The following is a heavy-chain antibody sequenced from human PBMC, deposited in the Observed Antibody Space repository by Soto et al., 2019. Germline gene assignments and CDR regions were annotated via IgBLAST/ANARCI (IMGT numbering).Heavy chain of an antibody. CDR1: GVSISSYY. V-gene: IGHV4-59*01. CDR2: IYYSGST. D-gene: IGHD3-10*01. J-gene: IGHJ4*02. Sequence: SETLSLTCTVSGVSISSYYWSWIRQPPGKGLEWIGYIYYSGSTNYNPSLKSRVTISVDTSKNQFSLKLSSVTAADTAVYYCARARVRGVPYYFDYWGQGTLVTVSS. CDR3: ARARVRGVPYYFDY.